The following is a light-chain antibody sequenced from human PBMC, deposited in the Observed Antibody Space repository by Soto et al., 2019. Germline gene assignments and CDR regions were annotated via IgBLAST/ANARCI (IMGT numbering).Light chain of an antibody. CDR3: QQYGSSPNT. J-gene: IGKJ3*01. CDR2: GAS. V-gene: IGKV3-20*01. CDR1: QSVSSN. Sequence: EVVLTQSPGTLSVSPWERATLSCRASQSVSSNLAWYQQKPGQAPRLLIYGASTRATGIPDRFSGSGSGTDFTLTISRLEPEDFAVYYCQQYGSSPNTFGPGTKVDIK.